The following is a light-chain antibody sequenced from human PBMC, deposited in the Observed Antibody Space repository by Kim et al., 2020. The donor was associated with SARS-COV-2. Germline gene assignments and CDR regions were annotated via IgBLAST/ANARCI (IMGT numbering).Light chain of an antibody. V-gene: IGKV3-11*01. CDR3: QRRNEWPRVS. CDR1: HNLGNK. Sequence: EIVLTQAPATVSLSPGDRVTLSCRSSHNLGNKLVWYQQRSGQPPRLLLYDASSRVVGVPARFTGSGSGLDFTLTISSLEPEDFAIYYCQRRNEWPRVSFGGGTKVDIK. J-gene: IGKJ4*01. CDR2: DAS.